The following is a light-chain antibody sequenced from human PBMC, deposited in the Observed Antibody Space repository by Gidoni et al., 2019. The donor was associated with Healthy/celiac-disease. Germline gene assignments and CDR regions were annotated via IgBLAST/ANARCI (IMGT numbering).Light chain of an antibody. CDR1: QGISSY. CDR2: AAT. J-gene: IGKJ1*01. Sequence: AIRMTQSPSSFSASTGDRVTITCRASQGISSYLALYQQKPGKADKLMIYAATTLQRGVPSRFSGSGSGKDFTLTISCLQSEDVATYYCQQYYSYPRTFGQGTKVEIK. V-gene: IGKV1-8*01. CDR3: QQYYSYPRT.